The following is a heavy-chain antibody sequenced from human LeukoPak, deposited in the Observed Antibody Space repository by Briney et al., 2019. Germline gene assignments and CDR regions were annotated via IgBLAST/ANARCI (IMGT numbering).Heavy chain of an antibody. J-gene: IGHJ1*01. CDR3: ARDGPNSSGWYGEYFQH. CDR1: GFTFSSYW. CDR2: IKQDGSEK. Sequence: GGSLRLSCAASGFTFSSYWMSWVRQAPGKGLEWVANIKQDGSEKYYVDSVKGRFTISRDNAKNSLYLQMNSLRAEDTAVYYCARDGPNSSGWYGEYFQHWGQGTLVTVSS. D-gene: IGHD6-19*01. V-gene: IGHV3-7*01.